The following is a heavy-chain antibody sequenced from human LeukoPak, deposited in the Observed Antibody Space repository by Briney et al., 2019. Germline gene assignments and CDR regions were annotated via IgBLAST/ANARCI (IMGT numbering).Heavy chain of an antibody. D-gene: IGHD6-13*01. CDR1: GGSITSSSHF. CDR3: ARASYSSRWYPLNY. V-gene: IGHV4-39*01. CDR2: IYYSGST. J-gene: IGHJ4*02. Sequence: PSETLSLTCTVSGGSITSSSHFWGWIRQPPEKGLEWIGSIYYSGSTYYNPSLKSRVTISVDTSKNQFSLKLSSVTATDTAVYFCARASYSSRWYPLNYWGQGTLVIVSS.